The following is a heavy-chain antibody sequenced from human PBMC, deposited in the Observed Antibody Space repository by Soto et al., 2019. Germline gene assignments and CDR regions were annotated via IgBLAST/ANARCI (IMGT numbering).Heavy chain of an antibody. CDR1: GFTFSSYG. D-gene: IGHD6-13*01. V-gene: IGHV3-48*01. CDR3: ARGHVSDSSRWYVSRSGDAFDI. J-gene: IGHJ3*02. CDR2: ISSSSSTI. Sequence: GGSLRLSCAASGFTFSSYGMHWVRQAPGKGLEWVSYISSSSSTIYYADSVKGRSTISRDNAKNSLYLQMNSLRAEDTAVYYCARGHVSDSSRWYVSRSGDAFDIWGQGTMVTVSS.